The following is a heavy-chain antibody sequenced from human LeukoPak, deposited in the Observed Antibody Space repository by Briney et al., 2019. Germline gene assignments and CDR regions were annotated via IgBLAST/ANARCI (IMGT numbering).Heavy chain of an antibody. J-gene: IGHJ4*02. D-gene: IGHD2/OR15-2a*01. CDR3: AKDQGRNIY. CDR1: GFTFSSYA. Sequence: GGSLRLSCAASGFTFSSYAMNWVRQAPGKGLEWVSAITGSGGRTYYADSVKGRFTISRDNSKNTLYLQMNSLRAEDTAIYYCAKDQGRNIYWGQGTLVTVSS. CDR2: ITGSGGRT. V-gene: IGHV3-23*01.